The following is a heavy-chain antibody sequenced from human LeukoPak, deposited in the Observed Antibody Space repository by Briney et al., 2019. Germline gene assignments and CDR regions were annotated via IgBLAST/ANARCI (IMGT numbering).Heavy chain of an antibody. J-gene: IGHJ4*02. CDR2: ISSSSSYI. CDR1: GFTFSSYS. Sequence: PGGSLRLSCAASGFTFSSYSMNWVRQAPGKGLEWVSSISSSSSYIYYADSVKGRFTISRDNAKNSLYLQMNSLRAEDTAVYYCARDVNDYVWGSYRFDYWGQGTLVTVSS. D-gene: IGHD3-16*02. V-gene: IGHV3-21*01. CDR3: ARDVNDYVWGSYRFDY.